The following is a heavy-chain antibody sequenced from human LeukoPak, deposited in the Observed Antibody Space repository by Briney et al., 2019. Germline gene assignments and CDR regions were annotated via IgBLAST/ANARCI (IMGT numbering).Heavy chain of an antibody. CDR3: AKGVSAAADDAFDI. V-gene: IGHV3-23*01. CDR1: GLTFSSYG. J-gene: IGHJ3*02. Sequence: GGSLRLSCAASGLTFSSYGMNWVRQAPGKGLEWVSAISGSGDSTYHADSVRGRFTVSRDNSKNTLYLQMKSLSAEDTAVYYCAKGVSAAADDAFDIWGQGTMVTVSS. CDR2: ISGSGDST. D-gene: IGHD6-13*01.